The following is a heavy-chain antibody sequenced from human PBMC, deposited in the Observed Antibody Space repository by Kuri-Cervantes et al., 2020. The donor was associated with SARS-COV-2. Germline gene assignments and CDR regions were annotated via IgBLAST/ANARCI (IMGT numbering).Heavy chain of an antibody. CDR2: TYYRSKWYN. CDR1: GDSVSSNSAA. J-gene: IGHJ4*02. Sequence: SQTLSLTCAISGDSVSSNSAAWNWIRQSPSRGLEWLGRTYYRSKWYNDYAVSVKSRITINPDTSKNQFSLQLNSVTPEDTAVYYCAKDMSVVVVAATQADYWGQGTLVTVSS. CDR3: AKDMSVVVVAATQADY. D-gene: IGHD2-15*01. V-gene: IGHV6-1*01.